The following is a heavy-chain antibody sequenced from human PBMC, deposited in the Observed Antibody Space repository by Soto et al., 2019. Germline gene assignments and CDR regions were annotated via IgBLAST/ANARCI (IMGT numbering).Heavy chain of an antibody. CDR2: LRDDADDT. D-gene: IGHD6-19*01. CDR3: ARPYSSNSNWFDP. CDR1: GFTFSNYG. V-gene: IGHV3-33*01. Sequence: QVQLVESGGGVVQPGRSLRLSCAASGFTFSNYGMHWVRQAPGKGLEWVAVLRDDADDTYYADSVKGRFTISRDNSKNTLYLQMRSLRAEDTAVYYCARPYSSNSNWFDPWGQGTLVTVCS. J-gene: IGHJ5*02.